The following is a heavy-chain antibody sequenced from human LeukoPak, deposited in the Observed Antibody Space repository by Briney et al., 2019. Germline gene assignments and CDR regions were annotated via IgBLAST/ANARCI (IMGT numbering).Heavy chain of an antibody. Sequence: SETLSLTCTVSGGSISSYYWSWTRQPPEKGLEWIGSIYHSGSTYYNSSLKSRVTISVDPSKNQFSLKLNSVTAADTAVYYCARGTAVVTFNYWGQGALVTVSS. CDR1: GGSISSYY. V-gene: IGHV4-59*08. D-gene: IGHD5-18*01. J-gene: IGHJ4*02. CDR3: ARGTAVVTFNY. CDR2: IYHSGST.